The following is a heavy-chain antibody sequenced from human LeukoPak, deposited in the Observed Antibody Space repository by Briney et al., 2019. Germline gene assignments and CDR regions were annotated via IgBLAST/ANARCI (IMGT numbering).Heavy chain of an antibody. D-gene: IGHD3-16*01. V-gene: IGHV4-61*09. Sequence: SETLSLTCTVSGGSISSGSYYWTWIRQPAGRGLEWIGHIYTSGTTNYNPSLKSRVTISVDTSKKQFSLKLSSVTAADTAVYYCARVEGGTYFDYNYMDVWGKGTTVTVPS. CDR3: ARVEGGTYFDYNYMDV. CDR2: IYTSGTT. CDR1: GGSISSGSYY. J-gene: IGHJ6*03.